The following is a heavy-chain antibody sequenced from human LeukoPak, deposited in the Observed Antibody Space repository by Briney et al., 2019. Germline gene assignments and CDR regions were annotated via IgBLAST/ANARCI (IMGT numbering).Heavy chain of an antibody. CDR3: ARDNPAMQFFDF. J-gene: IGHJ4*02. CDR2: AYYTGAS. D-gene: IGHD5-24*01. Sequence: PSETLSLTCTVSGYYISTGYYWGWVRQSPGKGLEWIGSAYYTGASYYSEALKSRVSISLDTSKNHFSLNLRSLTAADTAVYFCARDNPAMQFFDFWGQGILVTVSS. CDR1: GYYISTGYY. V-gene: IGHV4-38-2*02.